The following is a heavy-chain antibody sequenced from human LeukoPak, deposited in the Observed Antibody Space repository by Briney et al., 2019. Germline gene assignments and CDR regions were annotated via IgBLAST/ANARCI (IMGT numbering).Heavy chain of an antibody. J-gene: IGHJ4*02. CDR2: ISYDGSSK. CDR1: GLLFSAYD. Sequence: GGSLRLSCAASGLLFSAYDFHWVRQAPGKGLEWVAFISYDGSSKNYAQSVKGRFTISRDNSKNTLYVQMNSLRHEDTAVYYCARVTGHSGYDLKYWGQGALVTASS. V-gene: IGHV3-30*01. D-gene: IGHD5-12*01. CDR3: ARVTGHSGYDLKY.